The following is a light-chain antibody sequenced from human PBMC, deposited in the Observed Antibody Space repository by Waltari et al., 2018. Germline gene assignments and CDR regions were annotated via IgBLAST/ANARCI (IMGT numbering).Light chain of an antibody. V-gene: IGLV6-57*02. CDR1: SGYIATTY. CDR3: QSYDSNTVI. CDR2: NDD. J-gene: IGLJ2*01. Sequence: FILTQPHSVSESPGKTVTISCTGSSGYIATTYVPWHQQRPGRAPTTLIYNDDQRPSWVPDRCSGTIDSASNTASRTISGRKAEDEADYYCQSYDSNTVIFGGGTKLTVL.